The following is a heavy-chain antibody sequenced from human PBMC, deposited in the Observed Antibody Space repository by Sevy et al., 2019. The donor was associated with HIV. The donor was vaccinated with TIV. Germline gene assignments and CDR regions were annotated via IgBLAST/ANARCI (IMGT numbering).Heavy chain of an antibody. CDR2: MNPNSGDT. V-gene: IGHV1-8*01. Sequence: ASVKVSCKASGYTFTRYEINWVRQATGQGLEWMGWMNPNSGDTDSVQKFQGRVTMTRNTSISTAYMELRSLRSDDTSVYYCARAIGTTVVTPVDYWGQGTLVTVSS. CDR3: ARAIGTTVVTPVDY. D-gene: IGHD3-10*01. J-gene: IGHJ4*02. CDR1: GYTFTRYE.